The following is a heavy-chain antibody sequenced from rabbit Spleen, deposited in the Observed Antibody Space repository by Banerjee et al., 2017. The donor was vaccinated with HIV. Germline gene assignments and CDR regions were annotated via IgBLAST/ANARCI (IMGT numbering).Heavy chain of an antibody. V-gene: IGHV1S7*01. D-gene: IGHD4-1*01. CDR2: IYAAKGST. CDR1: GIDFTNYY. CDR3: ARAIVPWLGLTRLDL. Sequence: QLTETGGGLVQPGGSLTLSCKASGIDFTNYYIYWVRQAPVKGLEWIGIIYAAKGSTDYASWVNGRFTISSANAQSTVDLKMTSLTAADTATYFCARAIVPWLGLTRLDLWGPGTLVTVS. J-gene: IGHJ3*01.